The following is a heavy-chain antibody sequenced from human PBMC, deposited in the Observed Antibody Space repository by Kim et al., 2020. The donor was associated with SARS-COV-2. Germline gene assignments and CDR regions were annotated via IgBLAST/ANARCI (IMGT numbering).Heavy chain of an antibody. CDR2: ICIGAGNT. Sequence: GGSLRLSCAASGLTFSDYAMSWVRQAPGKGLEWVSFICIGAGNTFYADSVKGRFTISRDSSTNTLYLQMDNLRDEDTAVYYCARGFYSPDYPVFDYWGQG. D-gene: IGHD3-3*01. J-gene: IGHJ4*02. V-gene: IGHV3-23*03. CDR3: ARGFYSPDYPVFDY. CDR1: GLTFSDYA.